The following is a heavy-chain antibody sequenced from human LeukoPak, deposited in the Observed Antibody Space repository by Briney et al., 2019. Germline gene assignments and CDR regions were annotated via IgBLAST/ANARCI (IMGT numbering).Heavy chain of an antibody. CDR1: GGSFSGYY. CDR3: ARNYYYYMDV. V-gene: IGHV4-34*01. J-gene: IGHJ6*03. Sequence: XETLSLTCAVYGGSFSGYYWSWLRQPPGKGLEWIGEINHSGSTNYNPSLKSRVTISVDTSKNQFSLKLSSVTAADTAVYYCARNYYYYMDVWGKGTTVTVSS. CDR2: INHSGST.